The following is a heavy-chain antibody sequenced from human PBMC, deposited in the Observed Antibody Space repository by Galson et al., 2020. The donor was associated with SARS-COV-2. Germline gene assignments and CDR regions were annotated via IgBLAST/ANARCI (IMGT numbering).Heavy chain of an antibody. CDR1: GYSFTGYF. CDR2: INPNSGDT. CDR3: ARGTGYSSGWNVY. J-gene: IGHJ4*02. D-gene: IGHD6-19*01. V-gene: IGHV1-2*02. Sequence: ASVKVSCKASGYSFTGYFMHWVRQAPGQGLEWMGWINPNSGDTNYEQKFQGRVTMTRDTSISTAYMELSRLESDDTAVYYCARGTGYSSGWNVYWGQGTLVTVSS.